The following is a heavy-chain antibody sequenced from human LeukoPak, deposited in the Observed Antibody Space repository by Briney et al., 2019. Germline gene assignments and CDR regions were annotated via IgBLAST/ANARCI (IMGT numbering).Heavy chain of an antibody. Sequence: VASVKVSCKASGGTFSNYAISWVRQAPGQGLEWMGRIIPMFGTTNYAQKFQGRVTITTDESTSTAYMEVSSRRIEDTAVYYCASVTVTTWARDGHMDFWGKGTTVTVSS. J-gene: IGHJ6*03. CDR2: IIPMFGTT. CDR3: ASVTVTTWARDGHMDF. V-gene: IGHV1-69*05. D-gene: IGHD4-17*01. CDR1: GGTFSNYA.